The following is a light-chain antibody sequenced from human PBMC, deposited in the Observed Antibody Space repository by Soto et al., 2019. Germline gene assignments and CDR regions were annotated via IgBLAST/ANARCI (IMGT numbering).Light chain of an antibody. Sequence: QSALTQPASVSGSPGQSITISCTGTSSDVGGYNYVSWYQQHPGKAPKFMIYDVSTRPSGVSSRFSGSKSGNTASLTISGLQAEDEADYYCSSYTKSDSWVFGGGTKVTVL. J-gene: IGLJ3*02. CDR3: SSYTKSDSWV. CDR1: SSDVGGYNY. V-gene: IGLV2-14*03. CDR2: DVS.